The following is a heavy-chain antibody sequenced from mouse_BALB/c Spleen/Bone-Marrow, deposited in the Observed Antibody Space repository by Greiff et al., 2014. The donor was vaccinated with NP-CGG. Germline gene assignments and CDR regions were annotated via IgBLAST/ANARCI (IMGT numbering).Heavy chain of an antibody. CDR3: ARGGLLRAMDY. V-gene: IGHV1-20*02. CDR2: INPYNGDT. D-gene: IGHD2-3*01. Sequence: EVKLMESGPELVKPGASVKISCKASGYSFTGYFMNWVMQSHGKSLEWIGRINPYNGDTFHNQKFKGKATLTVDKSSSTAHMELRSLASEDSAVYYCARGGLLRAMDYWGQGTSVTVSS. J-gene: IGHJ4*01. CDR1: GYSFTGYF.